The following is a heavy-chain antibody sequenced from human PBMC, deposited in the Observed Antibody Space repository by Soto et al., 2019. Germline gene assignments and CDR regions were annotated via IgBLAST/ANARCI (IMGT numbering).Heavy chain of an antibody. CDR2: IYWDHEK. Sequence: QITLKESGPTLVKPTQTLTLTCTFSGFSLHTSGVGVGWIRQPPGKALEWLALIYWDHEKRYSPSLRSRLTTTXHTSKNQVVLALTNVDPVDTATYCCAHMSKDDRDRSIYGLDVWGPGATVTVSS. CDR3: AHMSKDDRDRSIYGLDV. J-gene: IGHJ6*02. V-gene: IGHV2-5*02. CDR1: GFSLHTSGVG. D-gene: IGHD2-21*02.